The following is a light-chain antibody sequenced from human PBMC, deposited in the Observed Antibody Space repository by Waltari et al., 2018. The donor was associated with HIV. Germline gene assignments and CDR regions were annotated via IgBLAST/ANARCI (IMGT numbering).Light chain of an antibody. Sequence: DIVMTQSPASLAVSLGERATINCKSSQTVLYSSTNKNYLAWYQQKPGQPPKLLIYWASTRESGVPDRFSGSGSGTDFTLTISSLQAEDVAVYYCQQYYSSPQTFGPGTKVDIK. V-gene: IGKV4-1*01. CDR3: QQYYSSPQT. J-gene: IGKJ3*01. CDR2: WAS. CDR1: QTVLYSSTNKNY.